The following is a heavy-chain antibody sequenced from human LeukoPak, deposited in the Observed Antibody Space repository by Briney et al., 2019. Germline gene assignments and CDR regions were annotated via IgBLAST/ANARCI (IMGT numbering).Heavy chain of an antibody. CDR1: GFTFSGHT. CDR2: INAGNGDT. CDR3: ARGWSSGWYNWFDP. J-gene: IGHJ5*02. D-gene: IGHD6-19*01. Sequence: PGGSLRLSCAASGFTFSGHTMHWVRQAPGQRLEWMGWINAGNGDTKYSQKFQGRVTITRDTSASTAYMELSSLRSEDTAVYYCARGWSSGWYNWFDPWGQGTLVTVSS. V-gene: IGHV1-3*01.